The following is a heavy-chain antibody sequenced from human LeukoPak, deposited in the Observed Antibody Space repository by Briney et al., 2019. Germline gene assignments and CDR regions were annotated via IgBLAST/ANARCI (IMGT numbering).Heavy chain of an antibody. J-gene: IGHJ5*02. CDR1: GGSLSSGDSY. V-gene: IGHV4-30-4*01. CDR2: IYYSGST. D-gene: IGHD2-21*02. Sequence: PSETLSLTCTVSGGSLSSGDSYWGWIRPPPGKGLEWVGYIYYSGSTYYNPSLKSRVTISVDTSKNQISLKLNSVTAADTAMYYCARHGDLLSPFQTWGQGTLVTVSS. CDR3: ARHGDLLSPFQT.